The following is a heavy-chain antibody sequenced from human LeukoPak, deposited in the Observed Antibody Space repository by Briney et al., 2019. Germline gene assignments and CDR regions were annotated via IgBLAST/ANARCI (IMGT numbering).Heavy chain of an antibody. Sequence: PGGSLRLSCVGSGFTFSDYWMTWVRQAPGKGLEWVANIKRDGSEKYYVDSVKGRFTISRDNAKNSVYLQINSLRAEDTAMYYCARRDIGDYWGQGTLVTVSS. J-gene: IGHJ4*02. CDR1: GFTFSDYW. CDR3: ARRDIGDY. D-gene: IGHD2-15*01. CDR2: IKRDGSEK. V-gene: IGHV3-7*03.